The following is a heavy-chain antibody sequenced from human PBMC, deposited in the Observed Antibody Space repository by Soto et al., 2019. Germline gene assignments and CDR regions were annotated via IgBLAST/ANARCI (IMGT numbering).Heavy chain of an antibody. CDR3: ARASGYCSGGSCPVGWFDP. V-gene: IGHV4-30-2*01. Sequence: SETLSLSCAVSGGSISSGGYAGSWIRQPPGKGLEWIGDIYHSGSTYYNPSLKSRVTISVDRSKKQFSLKLSSVTAADTAVYNCARASGYCSGGSCPVGWFDPWGQGTLVTVSS. CDR1: GGSISSGGYA. CDR2: IYHSGST. D-gene: IGHD2-15*01. J-gene: IGHJ5*02.